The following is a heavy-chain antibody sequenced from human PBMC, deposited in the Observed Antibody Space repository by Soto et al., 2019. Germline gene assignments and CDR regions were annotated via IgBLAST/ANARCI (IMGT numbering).Heavy chain of an antibody. CDR1: GGTFSTFG. J-gene: IGHJ4*02. CDR2: IIPFFGTA. CDR3: ARTPPMDSGDKYYFDC. V-gene: IGHV1-69*13. D-gene: IGHD3-16*01. Sequence: SVKVSCKASGGTFSTFGISWVRQAPGQGLEWMGGIIPFFGTANYAQKFQDRVTITADESTSTVYMDLRSLRSEDTAIYYCARTPPMDSGDKYYFDCWGQGALVTVSS.